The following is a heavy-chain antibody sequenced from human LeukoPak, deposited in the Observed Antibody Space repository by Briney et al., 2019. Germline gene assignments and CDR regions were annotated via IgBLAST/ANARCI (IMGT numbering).Heavy chain of an antibody. CDR3: AKDGYSSSWNYFDY. D-gene: IGHD6-13*01. J-gene: IGHJ4*02. CDR2: ISWNSGSI. CDR1: GFTFDDYA. V-gene: IGHV3-9*01. Sequence: PGRSLRLSCAASGFTFDDYAMHWVRQAPVKGLEWVSGISWNSGSIGYADSVKGRFTISRDNAKNSLYLQMNSLRAEDTALYYCAKDGYSSSWNYFDYWGQGTLVTVSP.